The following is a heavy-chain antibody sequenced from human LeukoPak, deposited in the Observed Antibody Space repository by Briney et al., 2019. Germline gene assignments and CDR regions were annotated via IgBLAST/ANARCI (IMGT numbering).Heavy chain of an antibody. V-gene: IGHV4-34*01. J-gene: IGHJ5*02. CDR3: ARGRKLMVRGVIPHNWFDP. CDR1: GGSFSGYY. D-gene: IGHD3-10*01. Sequence: PSETLSLTCAVYGGSFSGYYWSWIRQPPGKGLEWIGEINHSGSTNYNPSLKSRVTISVDTSKNQFSLKLSSVTAADTAVYYCARGRKLMVRGVIPHNWFDPWGREPWSPSPQ. CDR2: INHSGST.